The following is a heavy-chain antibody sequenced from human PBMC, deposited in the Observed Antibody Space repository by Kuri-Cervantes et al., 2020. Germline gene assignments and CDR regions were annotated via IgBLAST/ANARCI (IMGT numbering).Heavy chain of an antibody. D-gene: IGHD3-10*01. J-gene: IGHJ6*02. CDR2: FDPEDGET. Sequence: ASVKVSCKVSGYPLTDLSMHWVRQAPGKGLEWMGGFDPEDGETIYAQKFQGRVTMTEDTSTSTAYMELRSLRSDDTAVYYCARGWKMVRGVIITGYYDMDVWGQGTTVTVSS. CDR3: ARGWKMVRGVIITGYYDMDV. V-gene: IGHV1-24*01. CDR1: GYPLTDLS.